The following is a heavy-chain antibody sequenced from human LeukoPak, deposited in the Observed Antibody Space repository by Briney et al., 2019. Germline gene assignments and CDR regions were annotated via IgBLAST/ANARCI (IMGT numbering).Heavy chain of an antibody. D-gene: IGHD3-22*01. V-gene: IGHV4-59*01. J-gene: IGHJ3*02. CDR1: GDSISNSF. CDR2: IYYSGTT. Sequence: PSETLSLTCSVSGDSISNSFWNWIRQPPGKGLEWIGYIYYSGTTNYNPSLKSRVTLSIDRSKSQFSLKLSSVRAADTAVYYCAREPYYSDRTHGYAFDMWGQGTMVTVSS. CDR3: AREPYYSDRTHGYAFDM.